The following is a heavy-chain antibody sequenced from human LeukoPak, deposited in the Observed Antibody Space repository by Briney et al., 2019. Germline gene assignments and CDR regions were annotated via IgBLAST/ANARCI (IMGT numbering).Heavy chain of an antibody. CDR2: ISGSGGST. Sequence: GGSLRLSCAASGFTFSSYAMSWVRQAPGKGLEWVSAISGSGGSTYYEDSVKGRFTISRDNSKNTLYLQMNSLRAEDTAVYYCANALEYGSGTYYYYYYYMDVWGKGTTVTVSS. CDR1: GFTFSSYA. D-gene: IGHD3-10*01. CDR3: ANALEYGSGTYYYYYYYMDV. V-gene: IGHV3-23*01. J-gene: IGHJ6*03.